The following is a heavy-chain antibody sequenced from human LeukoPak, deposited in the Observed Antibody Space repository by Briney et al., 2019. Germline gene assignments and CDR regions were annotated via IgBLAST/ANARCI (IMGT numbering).Heavy chain of an antibody. J-gene: IGHJ4*02. V-gene: IGHV4-39*07. D-gene: IGHD6-6*01. CDR1: GGSISSSSYY. CDR3: AREDQYSSSSGDY. Sequence: NPSETLSLTXTVSGGSISSSSYYWGWIRQPPGKGLEWIGSIYYSGSTYYNPSLKSRVTISVDTSKNQFSLKLSSVTAADTAVYYCAREDQYSSSSGDYWGQGTLVTVSS. CDR2: IYYSGST.